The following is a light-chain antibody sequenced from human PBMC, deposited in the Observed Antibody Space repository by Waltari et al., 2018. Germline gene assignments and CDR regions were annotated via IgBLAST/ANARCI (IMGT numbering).Light chain of an antibody. CDR1: SSDFGHYNL. J-gene: IGLJ3*02. CDR2: EVN. CDR3: CSYAGSIPVV. Sequence: QSALTQPASVSGSPGQSITISCTGTSSDFGHYNLISWYQQHPGKAPKLMIYEVNKRSSGVSNRFSGFRSGNTASLTISGLQAEDEADYYCCSYAGSIPVVFGGGTKLTVL. V-gene: IGLV2-23*02.